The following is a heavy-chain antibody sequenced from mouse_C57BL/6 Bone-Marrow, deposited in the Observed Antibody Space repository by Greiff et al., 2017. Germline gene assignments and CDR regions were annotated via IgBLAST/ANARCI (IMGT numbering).Heavy chain of an antibody. CDR1: GYTFNSYW. J-gene: IGHJ3*01. Sequence: QVQLQQPGAELVRPGSSVKLSCKASGYTFNSYWMDWVKQRPGQGLEWIGNIYPPDSETHYHQKFKDTAPLTVYKSSSTAYMQLSRLTSEDSTVYYCSRGDDAVGWTWFSYWRQGSLVSVSA. CDR3: SRGDDAVGWTWFSY. D-gene: IGHD2-3*01. CDR2: IYPPDSET. V-gene: IGHV1-61*01.